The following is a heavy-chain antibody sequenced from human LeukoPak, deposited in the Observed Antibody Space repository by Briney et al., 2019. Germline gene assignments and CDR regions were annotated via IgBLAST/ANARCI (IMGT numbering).Heavy chain of an antibody. CDR1: GFTFSSYG. CDR2: IWYDGSNK. Sequence: PGTSLRLSCAASGFTFSSYGMHWVRQAPGKGLEWVAVIWYDGSNKYYADSVKGRFTISRDNSKNTLYLQMNSLRAEDTAVYYCARSPLYSSSIVVDYWGQGTLVTVSS. V-gene: IGHV3-33*01. J-gene: IGHJ4*02. D-gene: IGHD6-6*01. CDR3: ARSPLYSSSIVVDY.